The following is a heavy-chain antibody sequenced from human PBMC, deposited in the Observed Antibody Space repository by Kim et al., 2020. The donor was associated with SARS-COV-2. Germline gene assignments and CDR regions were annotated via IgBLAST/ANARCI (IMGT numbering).Heavy chain of an antibody. D-gene: IGHD2-2*01. V-gene: IGHV3-48*03. Sequence: GKGRFTISRDNAKSSLSLQMNSLRAEETAVYYCARSLYCSSTSCFYGMDVWGQGTTVTVSS. J-gene: IGHJ6*02. CDR3: ARSLYCSSTSCFYGMDV.